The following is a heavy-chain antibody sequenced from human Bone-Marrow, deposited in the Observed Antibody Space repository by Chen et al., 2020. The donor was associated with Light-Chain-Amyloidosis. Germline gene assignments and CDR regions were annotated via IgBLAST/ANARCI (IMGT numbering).Heavy chain of an antibody. J-gene: IGHJ4*02. D-gene: IGHD3-10*01. CDR1: GASISNYY. Sequence: QVQLQESGPGLVKPSETLSLTCTVSGASISNYYWSWIRQPPGKGLEWIGYVYYSGSTNYNPSLTSRVTISVDTSKNQLSLKLNSVTAADTAVYYCARDRRFGNFDYWGQGTLVTVSS. CDR2: VYYSGST. V-gene: IGHV4-59*01. CDR3: ARDRRFGNFDY.